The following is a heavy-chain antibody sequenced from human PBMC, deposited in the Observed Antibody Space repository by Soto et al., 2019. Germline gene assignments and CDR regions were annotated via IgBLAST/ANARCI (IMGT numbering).Heavy chain of an antibody. V-gene: IGHV1-24*01. CDR2: FDPEDGET. D-gene: IGHD3-3*01. CDR1: GYTLTELS. Sequence: QVQLVQSGAEVKKPGASVKVSCKVSGYTLTELSMHWVRQAPGKGLEWMGGFDPEDGETIYAQKFQGRVTMTEDTSTDTAYMELSSLRSEATAVYYCATDTRDYDFLSGYSGFDYWGQGTLVTVSS. J-gene: IGHJ4*02. CDR3: ATDTRDYDFLSGYSGFDY.